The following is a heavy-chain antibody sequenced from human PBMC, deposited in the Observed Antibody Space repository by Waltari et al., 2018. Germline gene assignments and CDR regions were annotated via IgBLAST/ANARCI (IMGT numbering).Heavy chain of an antibody. CDR2: ISSSSSYL. CDR1: GFTFSSYS. J-gene: IGHJ6*02. V-gene: IGHV3-21*01. CDR3: ARDRSSAGGMDV. Sequence: EVQLVESGGGLVKPGGSLRLSCAASGFTFSSYSMNWVRQAPGKGLEWVSSISSSSSYLYYADSVKGRFTISRDNAKNSLYLQMNSLRAEDTAVYYCARDRSSAGGMDVWGQGTTVTVSS. D-gene: IGHD3-16*02.